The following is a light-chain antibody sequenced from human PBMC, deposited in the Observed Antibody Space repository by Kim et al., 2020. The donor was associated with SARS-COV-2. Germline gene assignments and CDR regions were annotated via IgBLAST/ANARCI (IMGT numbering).Light chain of an antibody. V-gene: IGLV3-1*01. Sequence: SYELTQPPSVSVSPGQTASITCSGSKLGDKYAYWYQKKPGQSPVLVIYQHTKRPSGISQRFSGSSPGNTATLTISRAQTMDEADYYCQAWDSRTAVFGGG. CDR2: QHT. CDR1: KLGDKY. CDR3: QAWDSRTAV. J-gene: IGLJ3*02.